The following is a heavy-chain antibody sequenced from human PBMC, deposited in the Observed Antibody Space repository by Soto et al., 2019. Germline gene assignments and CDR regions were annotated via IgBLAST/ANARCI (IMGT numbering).Heavy chain of an antibody. CDR1: GGKCVGFA. CDR3: ARDEGRYFDWLQTDY. Sequence: AASGGKCVGFASRRIRQKPGKGLEWVAVISYDGSNKYYADSVKGRFTISRDNSKNTLYLQMNSLRAEDTAVYYCARDEGRYFDWLQTDYWGQGTLVTVSS. CDR2: ISYDGSNK. D-gene: IGHD3-9*01. J-gene: IGHJ4*02. V-gene: IGHV3-30-3*01.